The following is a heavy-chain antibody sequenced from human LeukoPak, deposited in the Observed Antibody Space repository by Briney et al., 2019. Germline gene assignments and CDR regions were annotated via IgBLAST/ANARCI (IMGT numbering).Heavy chain of an antibody. D-gene: IGHD2-2*02. CDR3: ARAYCSSTSCYTSTDY. CDR1: GYTFTSYD. V-gene: IGHV1-8*01. CDR2: MNPNSGNT. Sequence: ASVKVSCKASGYTFTSYDINWVRQATGQGLEWMGWMNPNSGNTGYAQKFQGRVTMTRNTSISTAYMELSSLRPEDTAVYYCARAYCSSTSCYTSTDYWGQGTLVTVSS. J-gene: IGHJ4*02.